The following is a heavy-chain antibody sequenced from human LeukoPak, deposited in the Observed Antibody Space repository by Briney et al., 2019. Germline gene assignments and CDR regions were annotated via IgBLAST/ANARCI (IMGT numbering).Heavy chain of an antibody. J-gene: IGHJ4*02. CDR3: ARAYSRSYSHFDD. Sequence: SETLSLTCTVSGGSISGYYWSWIRQPPGKGLEWIGYIYTSGSTNYNPSLKSRVTISVDTSKNQFSLRLSSVTAADTAMHFCARAYSRSYSHFDDWGQGTLVTVSS. V-gene: IGHV4-4*09. CDR2: IYTSGST. D-gene: IGHD1-26*01. CDR1: GGSISGYY.